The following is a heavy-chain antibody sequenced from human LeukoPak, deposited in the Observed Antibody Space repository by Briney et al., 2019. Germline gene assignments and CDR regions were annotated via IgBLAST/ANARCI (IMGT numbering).Heavy chain of an antibody. CDR3: AKDLYPLVVANGDAFDI. Sequence: GGSLRLSCAAAGLTFSNYGMHWARQAPGKGLQWVAYIRYDGRNKYSADSVKGRFTIYRDNSKSTLYLQMNSLRAEDTAVYYCAKDLYPLVVANGDAFDIWGQGTMVTVSS. CDR1: GLTFSNYG. CDR2: IRYDGRNK. V-gene: IGHV3-30*02. D-gene: IGHD2-2*01. J-gene: IGHJ3*02.